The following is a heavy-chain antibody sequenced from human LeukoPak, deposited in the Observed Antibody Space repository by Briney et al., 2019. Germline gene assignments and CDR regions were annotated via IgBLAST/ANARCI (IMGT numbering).Heavy chain of an antibody. Sequence: GASVKVSCKASGYTFTSYGISWVRQAPGQGLEWMGWISAYNGNTNYAQKLQGRVTMTTDTSTSTAYMELRSLRSDDTAVYYCARGGDDVDSSGYPFDCWGQGTLVTVSS. V-gene: IGHV1-18*01. D-gene: IGHD3-22*01. CDR2: ISAYNGNT. CDR1: GYTFTSYG. J-gene: IGHJ4*02. CDR3: ARGGDDVDSSGYPFDC.